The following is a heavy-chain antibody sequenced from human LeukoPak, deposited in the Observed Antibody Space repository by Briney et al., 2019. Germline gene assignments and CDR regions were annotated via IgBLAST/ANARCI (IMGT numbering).Heavy chain of an antibody. V-gene: IGHV6-1*01. CDR3: VRDIDWLF. Sequence: SQTLSLTCAISGDTVSSTTAGWNWLTQSPSRGLEWLVRTFYRSNCYKEYALSVKIRITINPDTAKNKFSLQLDAVTPEDTCVYYCVRDIDWLFWGQGTLVSVSS. J-gene: IGHJ4*02. CDR2: TFYRSNCYK. D-gene: IGHD3-9*01. CDR1: GDTVSSTTAG.